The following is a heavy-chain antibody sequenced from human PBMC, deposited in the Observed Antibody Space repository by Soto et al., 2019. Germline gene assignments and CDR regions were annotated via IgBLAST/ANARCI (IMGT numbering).Heavy chain of an antibody. CDR2: ITGSGATT. D-gene: IGHD3-22*01. CDR1: GFSFRSHA. Sequence: EVQLLESGGGLVQPGGSLRLSCAASGFSFRSHAMSWVRQAPGRGLEWVSVITGSGATTHYSESVKGRFTISRDNAKNTLYLQMNSLRPEDTAEYFCARSPKIAIRGYLDYWGHGVQVTVSS. V-gene: IGHV3-23*01. J-gene: IGHJ4*01. CDR3: ARSPKIAIRGYLDY.